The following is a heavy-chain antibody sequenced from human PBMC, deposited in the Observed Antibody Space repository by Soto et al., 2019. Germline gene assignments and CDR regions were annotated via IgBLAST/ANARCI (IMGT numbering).Heavy chain of an antibody. CDR2: INSDGSST. CDR3: ARGVYYYYGMDV. J-gene: IGHJ6*02. Sequence: GGSLRLSCAASGFTFSSYWMHWVRQAPGKGLVWVSRINSDGSSTSYADSVKGRFTISRDNAKNMLYLQMNSLRAEDTAVYYCARGVYYYYGMDVWGQGTTVTVSS. V-gene: IGHV3-74*01. CDR1: GFTFSSYW.